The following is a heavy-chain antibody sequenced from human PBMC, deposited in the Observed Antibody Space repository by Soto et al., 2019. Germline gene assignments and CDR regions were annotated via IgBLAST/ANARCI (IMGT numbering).Heavy chain of an antibody. CDR1: GGSISSGDYY. Sequence: SETLSLTCTVSGGSISSGDYYWSWIRQPPGKGLEWIGYIYYSGSTYYNPSLKSRVTISVDTSKSQFSLKLSSVTAADTAMYYCARGGGYYYYAMDVWGQGTTVTVSS. D-gene: IGHD3-16*01. CDR2: IYYSGST. J-gene: IGHJ6*02. CDR3: ARGGGYYYYAMDV. V-gene: IGHV4-30-4*01.